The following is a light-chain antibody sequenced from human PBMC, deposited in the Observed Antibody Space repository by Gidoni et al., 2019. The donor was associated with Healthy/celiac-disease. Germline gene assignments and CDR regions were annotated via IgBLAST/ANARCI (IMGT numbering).Light chain of an antibody. J-gene: IGLJ2*01. CDR1: SSTIGAGYD. V-gene: IGLV1-40*01. CDR3: QSYDSSLSGSV. Sequence: QSVLTQPPSVSGAPGQRVTISCTGSSSTIGAGYDVHWYQQLPGTAPKLLIYGNSNRPSGVPERFSGSKSGTSASLAITGLQAEDEADYYCQSYDSSLSGSVFGGGTKLTVL. CDR2: GNS.